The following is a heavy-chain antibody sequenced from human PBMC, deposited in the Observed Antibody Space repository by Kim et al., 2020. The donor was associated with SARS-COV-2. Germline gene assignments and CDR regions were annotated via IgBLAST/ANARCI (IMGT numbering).Heavy chain of an antibody. CDR3: AKGPNYYDSSGPLDY. CDR1: GFTFDDYT. V-gene: IGHV3-43*01. J-gene: IGHJ4*02. D-gene: IGHD3-22*01. CDR2: ISWVGGGT. Sequence: GGSLRLSCAASGFTFDDYTMHWVRQAPGRGLDGSSLISWVGGGTSYEDSVKGRFTISRDNSKNSLYLQMNSLRTEDTALYYCAKGPNYYDSSGPLDYWGQGTLVTVSS.